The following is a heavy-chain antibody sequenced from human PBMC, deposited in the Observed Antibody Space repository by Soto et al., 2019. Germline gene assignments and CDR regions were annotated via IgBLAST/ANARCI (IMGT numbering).Heavy chain of an antibody. Sequence: SETLSLTCTVSGGSISSYYWSWIRQPTGKGLEWIGYIYYSGSTNYNPSLKSRVTISVDTSKNQFSLKLSSVTAAGTAVYYCARRVGGYDPRDNYYYYYYMDVWGKGTTVTVSS. CDR3: ARRVGGYDPRDNYYYYYYMDV. J-gene: IGHJ6*03. D-gene: IGHD5-12*01. V-gene: IGHV4-59*08. CDR1: GGSISSYY. CDR2: IYYSGST.